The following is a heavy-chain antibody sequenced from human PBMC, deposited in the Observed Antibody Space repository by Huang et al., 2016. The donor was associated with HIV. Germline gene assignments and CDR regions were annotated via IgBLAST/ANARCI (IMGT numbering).Heavy chain of an antibody. CDR2: INYSGPT. J-gene: IGHJ4*02. CDR1: GGPFNGFL. Sequence: QVLLQQWGAGVLKPSETLSLTCGVSGGPFNGFLWCWIRQPPGKGLEWIGEINYSGPTNYNPSLKGRFTMSVDTSKRQFSLSLKSVTAADTAVYYCARARLLLPFDYWGQVALVAVSS. CDR3: ARARLLLPFDY. D-gene: IGHD2-15*01. V-gene: IGHV4-34*02.